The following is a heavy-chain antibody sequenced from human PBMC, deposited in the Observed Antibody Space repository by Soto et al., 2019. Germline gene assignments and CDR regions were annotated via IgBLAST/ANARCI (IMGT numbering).Heavy chain of an antibody. D-gene: IGHD3-10*01. CDR1: GFTFSSYG. J-gene: IGHJ5*02. CDR2: ISYDGSNK. CDR3: SKRVYGRYNCFDP. V-gene: IGHV3-30*18. Sequence: GGSLRLSCAASGFTFSSYGMHWVRQAPGKGLEWVAVISYDGSNKYYADSVKGRFTISRDNSNNTLYLQMNSLRAEDTAVYYCSKRVYGRYNCFDPWGQGTLVTVSS.